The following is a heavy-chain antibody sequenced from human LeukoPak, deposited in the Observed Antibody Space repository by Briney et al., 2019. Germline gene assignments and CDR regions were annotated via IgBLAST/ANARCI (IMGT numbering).Heavy chain of an antibody. J-gene: IGHJ4*02. V-gene: IGHV3-48*02. CDR2: VSSSSSTI. Sequence: PGGSLRLSCAASGFTFSNYAMNWVRQAPGKGLEWVSYVSSSSSTIYYADSVKGRFTISRDNAKNSLYLQMNSLRDEDTAVYYCARDGASSSWYPYYFDYWGKGTLVTVSS. CDR3: ARDGASSSWYPYYFDY. D-gene: IGHD6-13*01. CDR1: GFTFSNYA.